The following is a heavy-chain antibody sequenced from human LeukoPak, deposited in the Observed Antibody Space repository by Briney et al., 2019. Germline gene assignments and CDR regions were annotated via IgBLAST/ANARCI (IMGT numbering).Heavy chain of an antibody. Sequence: GGSLRLSCVASGFIFRNYAMTWVRQAPGKGLEWVSAISGSGDSTSYADAVKGRLTISRDNAKNTVCLQMNSLRAEDTAVYYCTKGLYGSGSSPDFWGQGVLVTVSS. J-gene: IGHJ4*02. D-gene: IGHD3-10*01. CDR1: GFIFRNYA. CDR3: TKGLYGSGSSPDF. V-gene: IGHV3-23*01. CDR2: ISGSGDST.